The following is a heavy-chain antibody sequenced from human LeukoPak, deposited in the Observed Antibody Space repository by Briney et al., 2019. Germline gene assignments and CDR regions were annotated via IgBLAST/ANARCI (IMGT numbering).Heavy chain of an antibody. J-gene: IGHJ6*04. CDR2: IYHSGSI. CDR3: ARDLEPNLDWLGGRYYYYYYGMDV. CDR1: GGSISSSNW. V-gene: IGHV4-4*02. Sequence: SETLSLTCAVSGGSISSSNWWSWVRQPPGKGLEWIGEIYHSGSINYNPSLKSRVTISVDKSKNQFSLKLSSVTAADTAVYYCARDLEPNLDWLGGRYYYYYYGMDVWGKGTTVTVSS. D-gene: IGHD3-9*01.